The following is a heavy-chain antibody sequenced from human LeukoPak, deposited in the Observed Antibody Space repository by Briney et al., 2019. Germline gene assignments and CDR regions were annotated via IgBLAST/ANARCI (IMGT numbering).Heavy chain of an antibody. Sequence: SQTLSLTCAVSGGSISSGGYSWSWIRQPPGKGLEWIGYIYHSGSTYYNPSLKSRVTLSVDRSKNQFSLKLSSVTAADTAVYYCARGDDFWSGYYDWGQGTLVTVSS. CDR1: GGSISSGGYS. CDR2: IYHSGST. J-gene: IGHJ4*02. D-gene: IGHD3-3*01. V-gene: IGHV4-30-2*01. CDR3: ARGDDFWSGYYD.